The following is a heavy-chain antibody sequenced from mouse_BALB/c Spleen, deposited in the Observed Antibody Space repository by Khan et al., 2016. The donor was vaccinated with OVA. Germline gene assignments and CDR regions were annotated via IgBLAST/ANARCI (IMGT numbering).Heavy chain of an antibody. CDR3: ARGNYYGYAMDY. D-gene: IGHD1-1*01. J-gene: IGHJ4*01. CDR1: GYSITSNYA. Sequence: EVQLQESGPGLVKPSQSLSLTCTVTGYSITSNYAWNWIRQFPGNKLGWMGYISYSGRTSYIPSLKSRISITRDTSKNQFFLQLNSVTTEDTATYYCARGNYYGYAMDYWGQGTSVTVSS. V-gene: IGHV3-2*02. CDR2: ISYSGRT.